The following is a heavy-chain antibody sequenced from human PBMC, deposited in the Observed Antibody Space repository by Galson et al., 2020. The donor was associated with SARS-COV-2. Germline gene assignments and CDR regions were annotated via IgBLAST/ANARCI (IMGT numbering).Heavy chain of an antibody. Sequence: GESLKISCQGSGYTFAPYRLGWVRQLPGKGLEWMGIIYPTDSETRYSPSFQGQVTISADKSISTVYLQWTSLQASDTAIYYCARWDGTVDYWGQGTLVTVSA. J-gene: IGHJ4*02. CDR2: IYPTDSET. CDR3: ARWDGTVDY. D-gene: IGHD1-26*01. CDR1: GYTFAPYR. V-gene: IGHV5-51*01.